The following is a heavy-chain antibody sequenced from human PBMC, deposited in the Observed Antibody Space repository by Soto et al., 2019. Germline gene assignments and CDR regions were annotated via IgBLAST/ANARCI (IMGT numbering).Heavy chain of an antibody. CDR1: GFSFGSNW. Sequence: PGGSLRLSCVGSGFSFGSNWMSWVRQAPGQGLEWVANIKEDGSGEHYVDSVKGRFTISRDNSKNTLYLQMNSLRAEDTAVYYFANAQLGYFDWLLYGMDVWGQGTTVTVSS. CDR3: ANAQLGYFDWLLYGMDV. CDR2: IKEDGSGE. D-gene: IGHD3-9*01. V-gene: IGHV3-7*01. J-gene: IGHJ6*02.